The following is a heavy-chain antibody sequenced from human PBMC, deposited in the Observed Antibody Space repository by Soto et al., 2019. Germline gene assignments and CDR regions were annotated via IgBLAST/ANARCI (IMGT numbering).Heavy chain of an antibody. CDR1: GYSFTSYW. D-gene: IGHD2-21*02. V-gene: IGHV5-10-1*01. J-gene: IGHJ6*02. CDR3: AGTVVTPDYYYYGMDV. Sequence: PGESLKISCKGSGYSFTSYWISWVRQMPGKGLEWMGRIDPSDSYTNYSPSFQGHVTISADKSISTAYLQWSSLKASDTAMYYCAGTVVTPDYYYYGMDVWGQGTTVSVSS. CDR2: IDPSDSYT.